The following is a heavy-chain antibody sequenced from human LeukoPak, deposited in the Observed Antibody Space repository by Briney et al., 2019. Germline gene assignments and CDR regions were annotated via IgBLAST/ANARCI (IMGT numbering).Heavy chain of an antibody. CDR2: IKQDGSEK. Sequence: GGSLRLSFAASGFTFSNAWMSWVRQAPGKGLEWVANIKQDGSEKYYVDSVKGRFTISRDNAKNSLYLQMNSLRAEDTAVYYCAREIAAAGRWGQGTLVTVSA. CDR1: GFTFSNAW. J-gene: IGHJ4*02. CDR3: AREIAAAGR. V-gene: IGHV3-7*04. D-gene: IGHD6-13*01.